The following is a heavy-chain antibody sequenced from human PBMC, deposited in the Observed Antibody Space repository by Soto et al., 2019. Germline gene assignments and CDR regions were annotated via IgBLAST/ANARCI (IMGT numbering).Heavy chain of an antibody. J-gene: IGHJ1*01. Sequence: QVQLVQSGAEVKKPGSSVKVSCKASGGTFSSYAISWVRQAPGQGLEWMGGIIPISGTANYAQKFQGRVTITADESTSTAYMELSSLRSEDTAVYYFSRDLRRGSGGSCYSRYFQHWGQGTLVTVSS. D-gene: IGHD2-15*01. V-gene: IGHV1-69*01. CDR3: SRDLRRGSGGSCYSRYFQH. CDR1: GGTFSSYA. CDR2: IIPISGTA.